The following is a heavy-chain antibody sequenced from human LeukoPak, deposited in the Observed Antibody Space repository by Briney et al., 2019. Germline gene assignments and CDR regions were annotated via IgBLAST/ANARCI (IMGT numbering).Heavy chain of an antibody. V-gene: IGHV3-7*05. CDR3: AIQYLWDFDVQLTAIDC. J-gene: IGHJ4*02. Sequence: GGSLRLSCAAPVFTFSMYWISCGRQAPGKGLEWVANIKQDGSEKYYVDSVKGRFTISRDNAKNSLYLQMNSLRAEDTAVYYCAIQYLWDFDVQLTAIDCCGQGTLVTVSS. CDR1: VFTFSMYW. D-gene: IGHD3-9*01. CDR2: IKQDGSEK.